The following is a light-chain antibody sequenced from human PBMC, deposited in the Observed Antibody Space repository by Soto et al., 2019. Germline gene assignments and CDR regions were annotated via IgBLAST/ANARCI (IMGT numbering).Light chain of an antibody. J-gene: IGLJ1*01. V-gene: IGLV2-14*01. CDR1: SSDVGGYNY. Sequence: QSVLTQPASVSGSPGQSITISCTGTSSDVGGYNYVSWYQQHPDKAPKLMIYQVSYRPSGVSNRFSGSNSGNTASLTISGLQAEDEADYYCSSYTSSSPYVFGTGTKLTVL. CDR3: SSYTSSSPYV. CDR2: QVS.